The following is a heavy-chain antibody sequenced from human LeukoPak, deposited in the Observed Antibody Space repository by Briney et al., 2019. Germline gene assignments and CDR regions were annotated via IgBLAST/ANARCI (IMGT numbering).Heavy chain of an antibody. CDR2: IYSDGNT. D-gene: IGHD3-22*01. Sequence: GGSLRLSCAASGFTFSSYAMHWVRQAPGKGLEWVAVIYSDGNTYYADSVKGRFTISRDNSKNTLYLQMNSLRAEDTAVYYCVRDRYYYDGSGYHYDYWGQGTLVTVSS. CDR1: GFTFSSYA. V-gene: IGHV3-66*01. CDR3: VRDRYYYDGSGYHYDY. J-gene: IGHJ4*02.